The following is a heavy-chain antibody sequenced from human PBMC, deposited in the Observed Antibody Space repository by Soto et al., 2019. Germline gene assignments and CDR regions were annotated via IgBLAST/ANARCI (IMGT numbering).Heavy chain of an antibody. Sequence: PGESMKICWTGVGYTFITFWSSWVRQMPGKGLEWMGRIDPRDSYVNYSPSFQGHVTISVDKSISTAYLQWGSLKASDTAMYYCARLYCTTSTCDSWFDPWGQGTLVTVSS. D-gene: IGHD2-2*01. V-gene: IGHV5-10-1*01. CDR3: ARLYCTTSTCDSWFDP. J-gene: IGHJ5*02. CDR1: GYTFITFW. CDR2: IDPRDSYV.